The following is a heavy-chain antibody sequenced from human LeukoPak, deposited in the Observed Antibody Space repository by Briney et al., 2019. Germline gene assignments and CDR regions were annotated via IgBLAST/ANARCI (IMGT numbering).Heavy chain of an antibody. D-gene: IGHD3-9*01. Sequence: SVKFYCKASGGTFSSYAISWVRQAPGQGLEWMGGIIPIFGTANYAQKFQGRVTITADESTSTAYMELSSLRSEDTAVYYCARTDLTGYLDYWGQGTLLTVSS. J-gene: IGHJ4*01. CDR2: IIPIFGTA. V-gene: IGHV1-69*13. CDR1: GGTFSSYA. CDR3: ARTDLTGYLDY.